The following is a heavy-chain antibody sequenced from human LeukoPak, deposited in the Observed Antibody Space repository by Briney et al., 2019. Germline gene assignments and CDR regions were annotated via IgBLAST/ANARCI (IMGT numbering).Heavy chain of an antibody. CDR3: TRDQTPYY. Sequence: GGSLRLSCTASGFTFGDYAMTWVRQAPGKGLEWVGFIRSNLYGGTPEYAASVKGRFTISRDDSKSIAYLEMNGLKTDDTAVYYCTRDQTPYYWGQGTLVTVSS. CDR2: IRSNLYGGTP. V-gene: IGHV3-49*04. CDR1: GFTFGDYA. J-gene: IGHJ4*02.